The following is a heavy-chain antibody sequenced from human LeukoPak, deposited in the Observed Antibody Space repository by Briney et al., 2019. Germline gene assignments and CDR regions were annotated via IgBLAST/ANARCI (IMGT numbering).Heavy chain of an antibody. V-gene: IGHV3-15*01. D-gene: IGHD3-3*01. CDR1: GFTFTVAW. Sequence: GGSLRLSCAASGFTFTVAWMHWVRQTPGRGLEWVGRIKSKGGGETTDYAPPVKGRFTILRDDSKNTLYLQMNSLKTEDTAVYYCAWQTTFDSWRVDYWGLGTLVTVSS. CDR3: AWQTTFDSWRVDY. CDR2: IKSKGGGETT. J-gene: IGHJ4*02.